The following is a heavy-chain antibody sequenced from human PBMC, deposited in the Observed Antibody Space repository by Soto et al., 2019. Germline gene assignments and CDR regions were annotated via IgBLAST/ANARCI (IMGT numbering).Heavy chain of an antibody. Sequence: PGGSLRLSCAASGFTFGSYAMHWVRQAPGKGLEWVAVISYDGSNKYYADSVKGRFTISRDNSKNTLYLQMNSLRAEDTAVYYCARDRPSFWSGYYGLDYWGQGTLVTVSS. J-gene: IGHJ4*02. V-gene: IGHV3-30-3*01. CDR3: ARDRPSFWSGYYGLDY. CDR1: GFTFGSYA. CDR2: ISYDGSNK. D-gene: IGHD3-3*01.